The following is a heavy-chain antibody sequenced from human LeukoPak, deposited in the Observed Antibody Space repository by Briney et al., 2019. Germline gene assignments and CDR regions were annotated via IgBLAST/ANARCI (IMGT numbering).Heavy chain of an antibody. CDR1: GGSISSYY. V-gene: IGHV4-59*01. Sequence: SETLSLTCTVSGGSISSYYWSWIRQPPGKGLEWIGYIYYSGSTNYNPSLKSRVTISVDTSKNQFSLKLSSVTAADTAVYYCARDYGDYTFDYWAQGTLVTVSS. CDR2: IYYSGST. J-gene: IGHJ4*02. D-gene: IGHD4-17*01. CDR3: ARDYGDYTFDY.